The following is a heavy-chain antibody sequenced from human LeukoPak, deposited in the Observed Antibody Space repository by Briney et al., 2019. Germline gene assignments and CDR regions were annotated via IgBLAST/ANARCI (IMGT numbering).Heavy chain of an antibody. J-gene: IGHJ5*02. CDR1: GGSISSGGYY. Sequence: PSETLSLTCTVSGGSISSGGYYWSWIRQPAGEGLEWIGRILPSGSTNYNPSLKSRVTISIDTSKNQFSLNLSSVTAADTAVYYCARDGGTYYYDWFDPWGQGTLVTVSS. CDR2: ILPSGST. D-gene: IGHD1-26*01. CDR3: ARDGGTYYYDWFDP. V-gene: IGHV4-61*02.